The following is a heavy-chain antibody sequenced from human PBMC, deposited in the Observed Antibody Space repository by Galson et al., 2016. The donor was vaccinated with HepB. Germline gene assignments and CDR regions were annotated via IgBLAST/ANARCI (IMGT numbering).Heavy chain of an antibody. CDR2: MSYSGSRI. J-gene: IGHJ3*02. CDR1: GFTFSTQP. V-gene: IGHV3-23*01. CDR3: ARKLISSGGDAFDI. D-gene: IGHD2-8*01. Sequence: SLRLSCAASGFTFSTQPMTWVRQAPGKGLEWVSGMSYSGSRIYYADSVKGRFTISRDNSKSTLYLQMNSLRAEDTAIYYCARKLISSGGDAFDIWGQGTMVTVSS.